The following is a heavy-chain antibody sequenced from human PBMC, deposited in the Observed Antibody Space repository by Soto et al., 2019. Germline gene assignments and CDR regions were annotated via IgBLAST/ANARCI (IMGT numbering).Heavy chain of an antibody. CDR1: GFTFSTYA. D-gene: IGHD4-17*01. CDR3: AREKEVSTVLNF. Sequence: GGSLRLSCAASGFTFSTYAMHWVRQAPGKGLEFVAFISYDASLKYSADSVKGRFTISRDNSRNTLYLHMNTLRPEDTAVYYCAREKEVSTVLNFWGQGTLVTVSS. CDR2: ISYDASLK. J-gene: IGHJ4*02. V-gene: IGHV3-30*03.